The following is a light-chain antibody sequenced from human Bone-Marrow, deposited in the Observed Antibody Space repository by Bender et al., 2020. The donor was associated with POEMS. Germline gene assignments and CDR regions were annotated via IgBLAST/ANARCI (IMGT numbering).Light chain of an antibody. CDR3: ATWDDSLNGWV. CDR1: SSKFASYP. J-gene: IGLJ3*02. CDR2: NNS. Sequence: QSVLTQPPSASGTPGQRVTISCSGSSSKFASYPVNWYQQLPGAAPKLVIFNNSQRPSGVPDRFSGSNSGTSASLAISGLLSDDEADFYCATWDDSLNGWVFGGGTKLTVL. V-gene: IGLV1-44*01.